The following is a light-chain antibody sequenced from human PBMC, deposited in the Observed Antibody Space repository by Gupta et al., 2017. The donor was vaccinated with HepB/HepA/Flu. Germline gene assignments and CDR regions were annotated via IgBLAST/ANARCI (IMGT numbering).Light chain of an antibody. Sequence: DIVMTHTPLSSPVTLGQPASISCRSSQSRVHSDGNTYLGWLQQRPGQPQRLLIYKSSNRCSGVPDRFSGSGAGTDFTLKISRVEAEDVGGYYCIQDKPPYTFGQGTKMEIK. CDR1: QSRVHSDGNTY. J-gene: IGKJ2*01. CDR2: KSS. V-gene: IGKV2-24*01. CDR3: IQDKPPYT.